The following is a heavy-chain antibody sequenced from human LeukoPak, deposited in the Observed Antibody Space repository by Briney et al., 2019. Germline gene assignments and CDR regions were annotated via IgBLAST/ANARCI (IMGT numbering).Heavy chain of an antibody. CDR1: GGSISSYY. D-gene: IGHD3-3*01. CDR2: IYYSGST. Sequence: SETLSLTCTVSGGSISSYYWSWIRQPPGKGLEWIGYIYYSGSTNYNPSLKSRVTISVDTSKNQFSLKLSSVTAADTAVYYCARDRGYDFWSGYRPSHWYFDLWGRGTLVTVSS. V-gene: IGHV4-59*01. J-gene: IGHJ2*01. CDR3: ARDRGYDFWSGYRPSHWYFDL.